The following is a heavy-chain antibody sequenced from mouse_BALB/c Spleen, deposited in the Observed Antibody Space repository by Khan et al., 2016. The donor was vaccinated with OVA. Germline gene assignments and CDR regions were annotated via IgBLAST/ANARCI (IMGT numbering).Heavy chain of an antibody. CDR1: GFSLTNYG. CDR2: IWSDGSA. Sequence: QVQLKESGPGLVAPSQSLSITCTISGFSLTNYGVHWVRQPPGKGLEWLVVIWSDGSATYNSGLQSRLSITKDNSRNQVFLKMNSLQTDDTAMDYCARQPYYHYYIMDYWGQGTSVTVSS. D-gene: IGHD2-10*01. CDR3: ARQPYYHYYIMDY. V-gene: IGHV2-6-1*01. J-gene: IGHJ4*01.